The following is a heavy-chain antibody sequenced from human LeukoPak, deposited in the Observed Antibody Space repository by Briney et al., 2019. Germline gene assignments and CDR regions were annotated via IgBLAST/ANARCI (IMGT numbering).Heavy chain of an antibody. CDR3: ARSMTRGVLDAFDI. CDR2: ISYDGSNK. D-gene: IGHD4-11*01. Sequence: GGSLRLSCAASGFTFSSYAMHWVRQAPGKGLEWVAVISYDGSNKYYADSVKGRFTISRDNSKNTLYLQMNSLRAEDTAVYYCARSMTRGVLDAFDIWGQGTMVTVSS. CDR1: GFTFSSYA. V-gene: IGHV3-30-3*01. J-gene: IGHJ3*02.